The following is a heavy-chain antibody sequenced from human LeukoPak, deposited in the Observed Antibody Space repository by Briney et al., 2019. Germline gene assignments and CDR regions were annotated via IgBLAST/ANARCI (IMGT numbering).Heavy chain of an antibody. D-gene: IGHD2-2*01. V-gene: IGHV4-4*07. J-gene: IGHJ3*02. CDR1: GGSMNNYY. CDR3: ARGRAYELRNAFDI. CDR2: VFINGNS. Sequence: SETLSLTCTVSGGSMNNYYWSWIRHPAGRGLEWIGRVFINGNSDYSPSLKSRLTLSVDTSQNQFSLKLTSLTAADTAVYYCARGRAYELRNAFDIWGHGTAVTVS.